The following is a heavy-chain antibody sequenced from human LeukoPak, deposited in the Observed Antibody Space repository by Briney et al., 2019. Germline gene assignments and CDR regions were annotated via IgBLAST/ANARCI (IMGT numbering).Heavy chain of an antibody. CDR3: VTDRPGVMDFDF. V-gene: IGHV3-48*03. Sequence: PGGSLRLSCAVSGFTFSNFEMNWVRQAPGKGLEWVSHNDTSATSMHYADSVKGRFTISRDNAKNSLFLQMNSLRAEDTAVYYCVTDRPGVMDFDFWGQGTLVTVSS. CDR2: NDTSATSM. CDR1: GFTFSNFE. J-gene: IGHJ4*02. D-gene: IGHD2-2*03.